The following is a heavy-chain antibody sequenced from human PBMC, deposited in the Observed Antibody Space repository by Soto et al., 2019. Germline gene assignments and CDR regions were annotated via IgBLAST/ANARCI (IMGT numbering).Heavy chain of an antibody. V-gene: IGHV4-34*01. J-gene: IGHJ4*02. D-gene: IGHD6-13*01. CDR1: GGSFSGYY. CDR3: ARGSSSWYGYIDY. Sequence: TSETLSLTCAVYGGSFSGYYWSWIRQPPGKGLEWIGEINHSGSTNYNPSLKSRVTISVDTSKNQFSLKLSSVTAADTAVYYCARGSSSWYGYIDYWGQGTLVTVSS. CDR2: INHSGST.